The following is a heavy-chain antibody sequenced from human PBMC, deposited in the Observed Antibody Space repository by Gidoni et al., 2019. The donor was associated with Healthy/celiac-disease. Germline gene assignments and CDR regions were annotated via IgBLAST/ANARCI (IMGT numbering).Heavy chain of an antibody. Sequence: QVQLQESGPGLVKPSETLSLTCTVSGGTVSSGSSYWSWIRQPPGKGLEWIGYIYYSGSPNYNPSLKSRVTISVDTSTNQFSLKLSSVTAADTAVYYCASKWVDTAMIRDYWGQGTLVTVSS. CDR1: GGTVSSGSSY. J-gene: IGHJ4*02. CDR2: IYYSGSP. CDR3: ASKWVDTAMIRDY. V-gene: IGHV4-61*01. D-gene: IGHD5-18*01.